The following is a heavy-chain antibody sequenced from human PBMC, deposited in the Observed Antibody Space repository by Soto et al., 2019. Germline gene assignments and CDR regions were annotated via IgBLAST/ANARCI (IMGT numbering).Heavy chain of an antibody. D-gene: IGHD3-3*01. CDR3: ARGIITRPDFWSGYYSVDLDY. V-gene: IGHV4-34*01. Sequence: SETLSLTCAVYGGSFSGYYWSWIRQPPGKGLEWIGEINHSGSTNYNPSLKSRITISVDTSKNQVSLKLSSVTAADTAVYYCARGIITRPDFWSGYYSVDLDYWGQGTLVTVSS. J-gene: IGHJ4*02. CDR1: GGSFSGYY. CDR2: INHSGST.